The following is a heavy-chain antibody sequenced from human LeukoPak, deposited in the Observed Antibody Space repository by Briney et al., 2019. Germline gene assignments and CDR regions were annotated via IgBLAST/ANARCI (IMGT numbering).Heavy chain of an antibody. CDR2: INPSGSST. Sequence: ASVKVSCKASGYTFTSYYMHWVRQAPGLGLEWMGIINPSGSSTSYAQKFQGRVTMTRDTSTSTVYMELSSLRSEDTAVYYCARDWGSGELALDYWGQGTLVTVSS. D-gene: IGHD3-16*01. CDR1: GYTFTSYY. CDR3: ARDWGSGELALDY. J-gene: IGHJ4*02. V-gene: IGHV1-46*03.